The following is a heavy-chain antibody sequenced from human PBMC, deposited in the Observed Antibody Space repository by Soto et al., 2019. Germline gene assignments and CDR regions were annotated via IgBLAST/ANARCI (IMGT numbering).Heavy chain of an antibody. Sequence: GESLKISCKGSGYNFTSYWISWVHQMPGKGLEWIGRIDPSDSYTDYSPSFQGHVTISADKSTRTAYLQWSSLKASDTAMYYCARRGGYRYGFGYWGQGTLVTVSS. D-gene: IGHD5-18*01. CDR1: GYNFTSYW. CDR2: IDPSDSYT. V-gene: IGHV5-10-1*01. CDR3: ARRGGYRYGFGY. J-gene: IGHJ4*02.